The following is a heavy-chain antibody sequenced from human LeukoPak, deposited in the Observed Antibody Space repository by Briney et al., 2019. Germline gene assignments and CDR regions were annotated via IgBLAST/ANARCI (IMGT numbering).Heavy chain of an antibody. Sequence: GGSLRLSCAASGFSSSSYAMNWVRQAPGKGLEWVSDISGSGATTYYADSVKGRFTISRDNSKDTLYLQMSSLRVEDTAVYYCAKGRGSGSYTPLAWGQGTLVTVSS. D-gene: IGHD3-10*01. CDR2: ISGSGATT. J-gene: IGHJ5*02. CDR1: GFSSSSYA. V-gene: IGHV3-23*01. CDR3: AKGRGSGSYTPLA.